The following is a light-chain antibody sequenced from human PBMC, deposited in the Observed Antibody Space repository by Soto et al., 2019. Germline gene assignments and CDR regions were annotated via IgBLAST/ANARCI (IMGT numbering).Light chain of an antibody. Sequence: EIVMTQSPATLSVSPGERATLSCRASQSVSSNLAWYQQKPCQAPRLLIYGASTRATGIPARFSGSGSGTEFTLTISSLQSEDFAVYYCQQYNNWPQLTFGGGTKVEI. CDR3: QQYNNWPQLT. V-gene: IGKV3D-15*01. CDR2: GAS. CDR1: QSVSSN. J-gene: IGKJ4*01.